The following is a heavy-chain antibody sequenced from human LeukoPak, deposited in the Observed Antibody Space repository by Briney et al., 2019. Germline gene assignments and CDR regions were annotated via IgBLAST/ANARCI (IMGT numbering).Heavy chain of an antibody. D-gene: IGHD3-22*01. Sequence: GGSLRPSCAASGFTFSDYYMTWIRQAPGKGLEWVSFINSSGSNIYYEHSVKGRFTTSTDNAKNTLYIQMSSLRPEDMAVYYCAKEYYYDSSGYLYWGQGTLVTVSS. V-gene: IGHV3-11*04. CDR1: GFTFSDYY. J-gene: IGHJ4*02. CDR2: INSSGSNI. CDR3: AKEYYYDSSGYLY.